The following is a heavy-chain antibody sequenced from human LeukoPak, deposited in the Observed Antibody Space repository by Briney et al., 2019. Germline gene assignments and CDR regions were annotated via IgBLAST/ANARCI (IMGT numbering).Heavy chain of an antibody. V-gene: IGHV1-18*01. Sequence: ASVKVSCRASGYTFTTYGITWVRQAPGQGLEWLGWISTYNGKTNYAQKLQGRVTMTTDTSTSTAYMELRSLRSDDTAVYYCARLGSSYYDSSGYLTGDYFDYWGQGTLVTVSS. CDR2: ISTYNGKT. CDR3: ARLGSSYYDSSGYLTGDYFDY. D-gene: IGHD3-22*01. J-gene: IGHJ4*02. CDR1: GYTFTTYG.